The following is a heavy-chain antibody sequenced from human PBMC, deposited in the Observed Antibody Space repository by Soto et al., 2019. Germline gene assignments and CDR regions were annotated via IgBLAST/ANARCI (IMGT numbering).Heavy chain of an antibody. Sequence: EVQLVESGGGLVQPGGSLRLSCAASGFSFSDHYMDWVRQAPGKGLEWVARIRDKAHTYTTEYAASVKGRFTISRDDSENSLDLQMNNLKTDDTAVYYCARAMVRGNYFDYWGQGALVTVSS. V-gene: IGHV3-72*01. D-gene: IGHD3-10*01. CDR3: ARAMVRGNYFDY. CDR1: GFSFSDHY. J-gene: IGHJ4*02. CDR2: IRDKAHTYTT.